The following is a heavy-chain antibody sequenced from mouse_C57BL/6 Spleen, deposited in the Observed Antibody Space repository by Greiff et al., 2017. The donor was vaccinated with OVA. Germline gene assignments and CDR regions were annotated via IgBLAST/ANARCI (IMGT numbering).Heavy chain of an antibody. D-gene: IGHD1-1*01. V-gene: IGHV10-3*01. CDR3: VRGEDYYGSSYGYYAMDY. CDR1: GFTFNTYA. CDR2: IRSKSSNYAT. Sequence: GGGLVQPKGSLKLSCAASGFTFNTYAMHWVRQAPGKGLEWVARIRSKSSNYATYYADSVKDRFTISRDDSQSMLYLQMNNLKTEDTAMYYCVRGEDYYGSSYGYYAMDYWGQGTSVTVSS. J-gene: IGHJ4*01.